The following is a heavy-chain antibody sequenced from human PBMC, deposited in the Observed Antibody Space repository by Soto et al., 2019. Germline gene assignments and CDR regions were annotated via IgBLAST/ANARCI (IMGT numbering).Heavy chain of an antibody. J-gene: IGHJ4*02. CDR3: ARGGSGYVWFYEY. CDR1: GGLFSSYA. CDR2: IIPVFGTA. V-gene: IGHV1-69*01. D-gene: IGHD3-22*01. Sequence: QEQLVQSGAEVKKSGSSVKVSCKDTGGLFSSYAVSWVRQAPGQGLEWMGGIIPVFGTAYYAQKFQGRVTITADESTNTAYMELSSLRSEDTGMYYCARGGSGYVWFYEYWGQGTLVTVSS.